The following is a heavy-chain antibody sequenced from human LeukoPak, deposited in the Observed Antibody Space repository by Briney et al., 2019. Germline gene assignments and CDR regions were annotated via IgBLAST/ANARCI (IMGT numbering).Heavy chain of an antibody. Sequence: GGSLRLSCAASGFTFSSYSMNWVRQAPGKGLEWVSSISSSSSYIYYADSVKGRFTISRDNAKNSLYLQMNNLRAEDTAVYYCARDLRTTADDYYYYYMDVWGKGTTVTVSS. CDR2: ISSSSSYI. V-gene: IGHV3-21*01. CDR3: ARDLRTTADDYYYYYMDV. CDR1: GFTFSSYS. D-gene: IGHD1-7*01. J-gene: IGHJ6*03.